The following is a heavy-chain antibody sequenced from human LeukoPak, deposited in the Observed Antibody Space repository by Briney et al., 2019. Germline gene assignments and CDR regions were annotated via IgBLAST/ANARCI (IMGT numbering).Heavy chain of an antibody. D-gene: IGHD3-10*01. J-gene: IGHJ4*02. CDR3: ALSQYGEALFDY. CDR2: TYYRSKWYN. CDR1: GDSVSSNSAA. V-gene: IGHV6-1*01. Sequence: SQTLSLTCAISGDSVSSNSAAWNWIRQSPSRGLEWLGRTYYRSKWYNDYAVSVKSRITINPDTSKNQFSLQLHSVTAADTAVYYCALSQYGEALFDYWGQGSLVTVSS.